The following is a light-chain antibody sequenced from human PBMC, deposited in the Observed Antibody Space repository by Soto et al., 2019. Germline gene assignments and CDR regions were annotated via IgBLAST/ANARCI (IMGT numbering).Light chain of an antibody. J-gene: IGLJ1*01. CDR2: EVS. V-gene: IGLV2-14*01. CDR1: SRDVGGYNY. Sequence: QSVLTQPASVSGSPGQSITISCTGTSRDVGGYNYVSWYQQHPGKAPKLMIYEVSDRPSGISNRFSGSKSGNTASLTISGLQADDEAYYYCSSYTTSVAPYVFGTGTKVTVL. CDR3: SSYTTSVAPYV.